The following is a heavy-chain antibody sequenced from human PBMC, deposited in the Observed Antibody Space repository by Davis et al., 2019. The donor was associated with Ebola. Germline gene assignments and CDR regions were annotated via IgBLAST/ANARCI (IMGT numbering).Heavy chain of an antibody. J-gene: IGHJ4*02. CDR3: ARESGYCSSTSCSKQSFDY. CDR2: INHNTDDR. CDR1: GYIFTGYY. Sequence: ASVKVSCKTSGYIFTGYYMHWVRQAPGQGLEWMGWINHNTDDRGYVQKFQDRVTMTRDTSINTVYMQLSGVTSDDTAVYFCARESGYCSSTSCSKQSFDYWGQGTLVTVSS. V-gene: IGHV1-2*02. D-gene: IGHD2-2*01.